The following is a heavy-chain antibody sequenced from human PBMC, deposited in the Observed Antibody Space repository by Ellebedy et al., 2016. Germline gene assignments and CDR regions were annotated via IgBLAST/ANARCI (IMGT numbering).Heavy chain of an antibody. CDR3: ARGPTYFDY. J-gene: IGHJ4*02. CDR2: INHSGST. V-gene: IGHV4-34*01. Sequence: SETLSLTXAVYGGSFSGYYWSWIRQPPGKGLEWIGEINHSGSTNYNPSLKSRVTISVDTSKNQFSLKLSSVTAADTAVYYCARGPTYFDYWGQGTLVTVSS. D-gene: IGHD4-17*01. CDR1: GGSFSGYY.